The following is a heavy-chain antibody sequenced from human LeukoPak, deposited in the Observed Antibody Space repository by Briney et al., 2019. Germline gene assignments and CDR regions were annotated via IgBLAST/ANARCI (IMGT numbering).Heavy chain of an antibody. D-gene: IGHD3-10*01. CDR3: ATMGDSGSYYGPPYGMDV. Sequence: GGSLRLSCAASGFTFSSYSMNWVRQAPGKGLEWVSSISSSSSYIYYADSVKGRFTISRDNSKNTLYLQMNSLRGEDTAVYYCATMGDSGSYYGPPYGMDVWGQGTMVTVSS. J-gene: IGHJ6*02. V-gene: IGHV3-21*01. CDR1: GFTFSSYS. CDR2: ISSSSSYI.